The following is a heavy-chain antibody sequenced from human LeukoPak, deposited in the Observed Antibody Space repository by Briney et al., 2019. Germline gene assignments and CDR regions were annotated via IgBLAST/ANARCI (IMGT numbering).Heavy chain of an antibody. CDR3: ARDRGFYYYGIDV. CDR1: GFTFSSYW. J-gene: IGHJ6*02. D-gene: IGHD5-24*01. CDR2: IWYDGSNK. V-gene: IGHV3-33*08. Sequence: GGSLRLSCAASGFTFSSYWMDWVRQAPGKGLEWVAVIWYDGSNKYYADSVKGRFTISRDDPKNTLYLQMNSLRAEDTAVYYCARDRGFYYYGIDVWGQGTTVTVS.